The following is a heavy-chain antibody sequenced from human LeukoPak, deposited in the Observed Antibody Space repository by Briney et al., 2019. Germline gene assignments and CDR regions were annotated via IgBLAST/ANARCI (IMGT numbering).Heavy chain of an antibody. J-gene: IGHJ5*02. CDR1: GYTFTNYG. V-gene: IGHV1-18*01. CDR3: ARDDVVPNWFDP. D-gene: IGHD2-2*01. Sequence: ASVTGSFTASGYTFTNYGISLVRPAPGQRLEWMGWINAYNGNTNYAQKLQGRVTMTTDTSTSTAYMELRSLRSDDTAVYYCARDDVVPNWFDPWGQGTLVTVSS. CDR2: INAYNGNT.